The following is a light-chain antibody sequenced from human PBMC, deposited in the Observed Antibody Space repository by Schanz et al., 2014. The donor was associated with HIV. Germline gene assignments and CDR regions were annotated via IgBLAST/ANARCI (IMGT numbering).Light chain of an antibody. Sequence: QAVVTQEPSLTVSPGGTVTLTCASSTGAVTSGHYPYWFQQKPGQAPRTLIYDTSNKHSWTPARFSGSLLGGKAALTLSGAQPEDEADYYCLLSYSGARLVRFGGGTKLTVL. V-gene: IGLV7-46*01. J-gene: IGLJ2*01. CDR1: TGAVTSGHY. CDR3: LLSYSGARLVR. CDR2: DTS.